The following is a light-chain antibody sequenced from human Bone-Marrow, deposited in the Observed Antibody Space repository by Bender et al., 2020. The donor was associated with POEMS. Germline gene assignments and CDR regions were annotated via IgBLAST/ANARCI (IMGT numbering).Light chain of an antibody. CDR1: SGSIASNY. J-gene: IGLJ3*02. CDR3: CSYAGYYTV. V-gene: IGLV6-57*02. Sequence: NFMLTQPHSVSESPGKTITISCTGSSGSIASNYVQWYQQRPGRAPAVVIYENNQRPSGVPDRFSGSKSGNTASLTISGLQAEDEADYYCCSYAGYYTVFGGGTELTVL. CDR2: ENN.